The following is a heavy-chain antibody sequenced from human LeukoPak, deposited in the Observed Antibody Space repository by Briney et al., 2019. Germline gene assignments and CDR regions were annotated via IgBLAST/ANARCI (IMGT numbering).Heavy chain of an antibody. CDR3: ASRRGIRGSRHSYWYFDL. CDR1: GYSISSGYY. D-gene: IGHD3-16*01. Sequence: SETLSLTCTVSGYSISSGYYWGWIRQPPGKGLEWIGSIHHSGSTYYDSSLKSRVTISVDTSKNQFSLKLSSVTAADTAVYYCASRRGIRGSRHSYWYFDLWGRGTLVTVSS. V-gene: IGHV4-38-2*02. CDR2: IHHSGST. J-gene: IGHJ2*01.